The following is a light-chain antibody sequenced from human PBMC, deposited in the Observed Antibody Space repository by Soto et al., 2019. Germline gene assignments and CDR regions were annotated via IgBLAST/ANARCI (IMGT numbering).Light chain of an antibody. CDR2: DAS. CDR3: QHTRT. Sequence: DFQMTQSPPTLSASVGDRVTITCRASQNINNWVAWYQQKPGKAPKFLIYDASTLQRGVPSRFSGSGFGTEFSLTISSLQPDDFGSYYCQHTRTFGQGTKVEIK. J-gene: IGKJ1*01. CDR1: QNINNW. V-gene: IGKV1-5*01.